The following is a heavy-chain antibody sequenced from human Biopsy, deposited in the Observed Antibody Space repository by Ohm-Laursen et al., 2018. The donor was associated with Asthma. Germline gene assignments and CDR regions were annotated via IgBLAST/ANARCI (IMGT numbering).Heavy chain of an antibody. J-gene: IGHJ4*02. D-gene: IGHD1-14*01. V-gene: IGHV2-70*12. CDR1: GFSLSSSGAN. CDR2: IVWEEDK. CDR3: TRHNDY. Sequence: TQTLTLTGSFSGFSLSSSGANVNWIRQPPGKALEWLALIVWEEDKFYSTSLRTRLTISKGSSEDQVVLTMTNMGPVDTATYYCTRHNDYWGPGILVTVSS.